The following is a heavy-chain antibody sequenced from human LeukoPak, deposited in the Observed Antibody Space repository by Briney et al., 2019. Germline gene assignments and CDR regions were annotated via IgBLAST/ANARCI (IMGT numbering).Heavy chain of an antibody. J-gene: IGHJ3*02. CDR1: GGSISGYY. CDR3: ARGPYSSGDPAFDI. D-gene: IGHD6-19*01. Sequence: SETLSLTXTVSGGSISGYYWSWIRQPAGKGLEWIGRIYTSGSTNYNPSLKSRVAMSVDTSKNQFSLKLSSVTAADTAVYYCARGPYSSGDPAFDIWGQGTMVTVSS. CDR2: IYTSGST. V-gene: IGHV4-4*07.